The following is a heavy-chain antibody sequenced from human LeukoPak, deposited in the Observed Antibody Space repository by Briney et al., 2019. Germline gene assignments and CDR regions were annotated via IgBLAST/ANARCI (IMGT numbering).Heavy chain of an antibody. J-gene: IGHJ4*02. Sequence: SETLSPTCTVSGGSISLYYWSWIREPPGKGLEWIGYIYYSGSTNYNPSLKSRVTISVDTSKNAFSLKLSSVTAADTAVYYCARPSMASGWDSLDYWGQGTLVTVSS. CDR1: GGSISLYY. V-gene: IGHV4-59*08. CDR3: ARPSMASGWDSLDY. D-gene: IGHD6-19*01. CDR2: IYYSGST.